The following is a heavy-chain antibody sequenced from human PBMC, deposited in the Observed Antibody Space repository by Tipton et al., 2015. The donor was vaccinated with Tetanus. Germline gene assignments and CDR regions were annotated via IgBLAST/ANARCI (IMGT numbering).Heavy chain of an antibody. CDR1: GASISSGGYF. CDR2: IYYSGST. Sequence: TLSLTCSVSGASISSGGYFWNWIRHRPGKGLEWIGIIYYSGSTYYNASLRSRVTISVDTSKNQFSLQLRSVTAADTAVYYCARQDTLNYYYVGYFHDWGQGTLVTVSS. CDR3: ARQDTLNYYYVGYFHD. V-gene: IGHV4-39*01. D-gene: IGHD3-22*01. J-gene: IGHJ1*01.